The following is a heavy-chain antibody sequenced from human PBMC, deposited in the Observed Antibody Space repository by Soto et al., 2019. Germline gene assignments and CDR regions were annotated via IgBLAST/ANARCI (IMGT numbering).Heavy chain of an antibody. J-gene: IGHJ4*02. CDR2: ISAYNGNT. Sequence: ASVKVSCKASGYTFTSYCISWVRQAPGQGLEWMGWISAYNGNTTYAQKLPGRVTMTTDTSTSTAYMELRSPRSAAPAVYSCGSDHSGKPGDYWGQGTLVTVSS. V-gene: IGHV1-18*01. CDR1: GYTFTSYC. CDR3: GSDHSGKPGDY. D-gene: IGHD3-10*01.